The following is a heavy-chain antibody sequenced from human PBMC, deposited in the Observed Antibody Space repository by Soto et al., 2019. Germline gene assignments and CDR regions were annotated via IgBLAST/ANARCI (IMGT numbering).Heavy chain of an antibody. CDR1: GFTFSSYA. CDR3: AKVSLPNYYDSSGYPFDY. CDR2: ISGSGGST. V-gene: IGHV3-23*01. D-gene: IGHD3-22*01. J-gene: IGHJ4*02. Sequence: GGSLRLSCAASGFTFSSYAMSWVRQAPGKGLEWVSAISGSGGSTYYADSVKGRFTISRDNSKNTLYLQMNSLRAEDTAVYYCAKVSLPNYYDSSGYPFDYWGQGTLVTVSS.